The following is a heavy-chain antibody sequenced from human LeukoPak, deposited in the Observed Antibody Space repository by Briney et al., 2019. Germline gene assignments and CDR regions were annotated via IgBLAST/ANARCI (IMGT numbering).Heavy chain of an antibody. CDR1: GFTFSSYG. J-gene: IGHJ3*02. CDR3: ARAGGWAREDYKGDAFDI. V-gene: IGHV3-30*03. CDR2: ISYDGSNK. D-gene: IGHD6-19*01. Sequence: GGSLRLSCAASGFTFSSYGMHWVRQAPGKGLEWVAVISYDGSNKYYADSVKGRFTISRDNSKNTLYLQMNSLRDEDTAVYYCARAGGWAREDYKGDAFDIWGQGTMVTVSS.